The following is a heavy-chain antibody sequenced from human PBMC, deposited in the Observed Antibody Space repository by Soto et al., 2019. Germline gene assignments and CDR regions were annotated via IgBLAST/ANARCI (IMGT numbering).Heavy chain of an antibody. CDR2: ISGSGGST. D-gene: IGHD3-22*01. Sequence: GGSLRLSCAASGFTFSSYAMSWVRQAPGKGLEWASAISGSGGSTYYADSVKGRFTISRDNSKNTLYLQMNSLRAEDTAVYYCAKQKAYYYDSSGYYNDYFDYWGQGTLVTVSS. CDR3: AKQKAYYYDSSGYYNDYFDY. J-gene: IGHJ4*02. CDR1: GFTFSSYA. V-gene: IGHV3-23*01.